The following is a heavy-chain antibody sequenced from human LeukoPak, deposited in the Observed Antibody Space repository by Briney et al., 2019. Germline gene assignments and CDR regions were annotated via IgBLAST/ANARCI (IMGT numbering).Heavy chain of an antibody. CDR1: GGSFSSYA. CDR3: ARDSSRADYDILTGYYP. D-gene: IGHD3-9*01. V-gene: IGHV1-69*04. Sequence: SVKVSCKASGGSFSSYAISWVRQAPGQGLEWMGRIIPIFGIANYAQKFQGRVTITADKSTSTAYMELSSLRSEDTAVYYCARDSSRADYDILTGYYPWGQGTLVTVSS. J-gene: IGHJ5*02. CDR2: IIPIFGIA.